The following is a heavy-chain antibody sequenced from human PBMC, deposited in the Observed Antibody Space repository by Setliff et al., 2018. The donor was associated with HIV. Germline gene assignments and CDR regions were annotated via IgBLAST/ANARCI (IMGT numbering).Heavy chain of an antibody. D-gene: IGHD1-1*01. J-gene: IGHJ4*02. CDR3: ARAEGDAYNSLPYFDS. Sequence: SETLSLTCTASGGSMSRFYWTWIRQPPGKGLEWIGFVYSTGSINYSPSFKGRLTISLGTSENQFSLHLTSVTAADTAVYYCARAEGDAYNSLPYFDSWGPGALVTVSS. V-gene: IGHV4-59*01. CDR1: GGSMSRFY. CDR2: VYSTGSI.